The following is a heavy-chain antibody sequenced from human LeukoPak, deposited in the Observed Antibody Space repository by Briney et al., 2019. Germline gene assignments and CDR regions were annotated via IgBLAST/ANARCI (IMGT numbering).Heavy chain of an antibody. Sequence: NPGGSLRLSCAASGFTFSRYKMNWVRQAPGKGLELVSDISTTGDMNYADSVKGRFTISRDNAKNSLELQMNSLRVEDTAVYYCGRDRKDIGTALGYYYHYMDVWGKGTTVTVSS. CDR1: GFTFSRYK. V-gene: IGHV3-21*01. CDR3: GRDRKDIGTALGYYYHYMDV. J-gene: IGHJ6*03. D-gene: IGHD1-7*01. CDR2: ISTTGDM.